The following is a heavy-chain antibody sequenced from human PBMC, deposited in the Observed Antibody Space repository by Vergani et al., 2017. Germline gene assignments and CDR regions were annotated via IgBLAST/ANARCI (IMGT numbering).Heavy chain of an antibody. CDR1: GGSINRHNYY. CDR3: ARGSCLGGSCYKPLFDY. V-gene: IGHV4-61*02. J-gene: IGHJ4*02. CDR2: IHTSGST. Sequence: QVQLQESGPGLVKPSQTLSLTCTVSGGSINRHNYYWSWLRQPAGKGLEGIGRIHTSGSTNYNPSLKSRVTMSEDTSKNQFSLNLTSVTASDTAVYFCARGSCLGGSCYKPLFDYWGQGILVTVSS. D-gene: IGHD2-15*01.